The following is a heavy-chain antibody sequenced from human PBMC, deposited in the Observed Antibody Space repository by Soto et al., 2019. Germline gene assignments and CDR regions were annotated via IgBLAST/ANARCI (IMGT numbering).Heavy chain of an antibody. V-gene: IGHV5-51*01. CDR1: GYSFTSYW. Sequence: GESLKISCKGSGYSFTSYWIGWVRQMPGKGLEWMGIIYPGDSDTRYSPSFQGQVTISADKSISTAYLQWSSLKASDTAMYYCAXSYSSPDNYYYYYGMDVWGQGTTVTVSS. CDR3: AXSYSSPDNYYYYYGMDV. CDR2: IYPGDSDT. D-gene: IGHD6-13*01. J-gene: IGHJ6*02.